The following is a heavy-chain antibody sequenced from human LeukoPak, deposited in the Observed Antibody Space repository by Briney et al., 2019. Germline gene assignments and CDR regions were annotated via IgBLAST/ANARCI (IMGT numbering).Heavy chain of an antibody. CDR1: GGSISSGGYS. CDR2: IYYSGST. V-gene: IGHV4-30-4*07. CDR3: ASLGLQRWLPR. Sequence: PSETLSLTCAVSGGSISSGGYSWSWIRQPPGKGLEWIGYIYYSGSTYYNPSLKSRVTISVDTSKNQFSLKLSSVTAADTAVYYCASLGLQRWLPRWGQGTLVTVSS. D-gene: IGHD5-24*01. J-gene: IGHJ4*02.